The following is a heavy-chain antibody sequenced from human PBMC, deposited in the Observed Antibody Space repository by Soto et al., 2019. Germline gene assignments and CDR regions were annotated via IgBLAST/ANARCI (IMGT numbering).Heavy chain of an antibody. CDR3: ARAGYYDYIWGSYRSPRDWFDP. CDR1: GYTFTSYD. Sequence: ASVKVSCKASGYTFTSYDINWVRQATGQGLEWMGWMNPNSGNTGYAQKFQGRVTMTRNTSISTAYMELSSLRSEDTAGYYCARAGYYDYIWGSYRSPRDWFDPWGQGTLVTVSS. D-gene: IGHD3-16*02. J-gene: IGHJ5*02. CDR2: MNPNSGNT. V-gene: IGHV1-8*01.